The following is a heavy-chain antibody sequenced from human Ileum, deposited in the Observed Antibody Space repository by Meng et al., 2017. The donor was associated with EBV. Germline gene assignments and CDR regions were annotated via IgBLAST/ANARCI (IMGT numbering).Heavy chain of an antibody. V-gene: IGHV4-34*12. Sequence: VHFQKWDDGLLRLSEPLFLTCAVHGVSLSCAYSNWIRQPPGKGLELIGEIIHGGSPSYNPSLKSRVTISIDTSKNQLSLMLSSVTAADTAVYYCARRPTGIDYWGQGTLVTVSS. J-gene: IGHJ4*02. CDR3: ARRPTGIDY. CDR1: GVSLSCAY. CDR2: IIHGGSP. D-gene: IGHD2-8*02.